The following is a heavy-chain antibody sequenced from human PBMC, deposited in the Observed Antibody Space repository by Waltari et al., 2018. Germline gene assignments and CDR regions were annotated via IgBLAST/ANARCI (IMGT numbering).Heavy chain of an antibody. CDR2: ISDDGSNK. CDR3: ASLDYGDHGCY. CDR1: GFPFSSYA. V-gene: IGHV3-30-3*01. Sequence: QVQLVESGGGVVQPGRSLRLSCAASGFPFSSYAMHWVRQAPGKGLEWVAVISDDGSNKYYADSVKGRFTISRDNSKNTLYLQMNSLRAEDTAVYYCASLDYGDHGCYWGQGTLVTVSS. J-gene: IGHJ4*02. D-gene: IGHD4-17*01.